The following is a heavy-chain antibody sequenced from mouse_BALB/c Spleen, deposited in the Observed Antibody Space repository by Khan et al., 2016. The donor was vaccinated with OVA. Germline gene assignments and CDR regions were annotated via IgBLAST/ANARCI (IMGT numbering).Heavy chain of an antibody. V-gene: IGHV1-7*01. CDR2: INPTSGYT. CDR1: GYTFTTYW. J-gene: IGHJ2*01. Sequence: QVQLQESGAELAKPGASVKMSCKASGYTFTTYWIHWVKQRPGQGLEWIGYINPTSGYTDYNEKFKDRATLSADKSSSTVYMQLGSLTSEDSAVYYCTRDRIDYWGQGTTLTVSS. CDR3: TRDRIDY.